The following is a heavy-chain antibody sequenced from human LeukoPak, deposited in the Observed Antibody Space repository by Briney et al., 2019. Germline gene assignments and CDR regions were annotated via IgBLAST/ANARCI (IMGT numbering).Heavy chain of an antibody. CDR2: INPGNGET. CDR1: GYTFTSYA. J-gene: IGHJ6*02. V-gene: IGHV1-3*01. CDR3: SRDRWHCVVNCDSVYYYSLDV. D-gene: IGHD4/OR15-4a*01. Sequence: GASVKVSCKASGYTFTSYAMNWVRQAPGQGLEWLGWINPGNGETRYSRKFQGRVTMSIDTSATTAYMELDSLTAEDTAIYYCSRDRWHCVVNCDSVYYYSLDVWGQGTTVTVSS.